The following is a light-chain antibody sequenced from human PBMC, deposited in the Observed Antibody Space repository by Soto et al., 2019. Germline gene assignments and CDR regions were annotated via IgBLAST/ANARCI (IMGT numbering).Light chain of an antibody. CDR2: KAS. J-gene: IGKJ1*01. Sequence: DIQMTQSPSTLSASVGDKVTITCLASQSISSWLAWYQQKPGKAPKLLIYKASSLETGVPSRFSGSGSGTEFTLTISILQPDDFATYYCQQYNRTFGQGTKVEIK. CDR3: QQYNRT. V-gene: IGKV1-5*03. CDR1: QSISSW.